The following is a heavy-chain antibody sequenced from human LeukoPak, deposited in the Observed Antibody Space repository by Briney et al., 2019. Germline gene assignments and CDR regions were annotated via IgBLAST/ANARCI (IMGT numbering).Heavy chain of an antibody. CDR1: GFTFNDYY. CDR3: ARFELDSGGYASNFDS. V-gene: IGHV3-11*06. J-gene: IGHJ4*02. CDR2: ISGSSSHT. D-gene: IGHD3-22*01. Sequence: PGGSLRLSCVVSGFTFNDYYMNWIRQAPGKGLEWVSYISGSSSHTLYAGSVKGRFTISRDNAKNSLYLQMNTLRAEDTAVYYCARFELDSGGYASNFDSWGQGTLVTVSS.